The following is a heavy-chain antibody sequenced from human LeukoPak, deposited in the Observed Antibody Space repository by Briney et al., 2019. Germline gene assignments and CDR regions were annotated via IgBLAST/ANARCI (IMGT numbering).Heavy chain of an antibody. V-gene: IGHV4-59*07. J-gene: IGHJ5*02. CDR2: ISNGGDF. Sequence: PSDTLSLTCAVSAGSICNSYCSWARQPPGKTLEFIGYISNGGDFNYSPSLRSRATMSINPSNNQLSLTLTSVTTADTAVYFCVGGPGRGYDLEPWGQGSLVTVSS. CDR3: VGGPGRGYDLEP. CDR1: AGSICNSY. D-gene: IGHD3-22*01.